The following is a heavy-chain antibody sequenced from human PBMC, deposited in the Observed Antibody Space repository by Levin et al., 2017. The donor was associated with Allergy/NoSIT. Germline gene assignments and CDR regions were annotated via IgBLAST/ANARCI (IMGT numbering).Heavy chain of an antibody. J-gene: IGHJ4*02. CDR1: GGSFSGYY. Sequence: SQTLSLPCAVYGGSFSGYYWSWIRQPPGKGLEWIGEINHSGSTNYNPSLKSRVTISVDTSKNQFSLKLSSVTAADTAVYYCARGSRDWGQGTLVTVSS. CDR3: ARGSRD. V-gene: IGHV4-34*01. CDR2: INHSGST.